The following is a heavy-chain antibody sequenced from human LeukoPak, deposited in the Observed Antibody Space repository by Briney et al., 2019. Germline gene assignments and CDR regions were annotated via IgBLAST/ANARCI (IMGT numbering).Heavy chain of an antibody. J-gene: IGHJ4*02. CDR2: ISYDGNTK. CDR1: GFTFSNYA. D-gene: IGHD1-26*01. CDR3: ARDLSTKYGQDY. Sequence: PGGSLRLSCAASGFTFSNYAFHWVRQAPGKGLEWLAFISYDGNTKYYADSVKGRFTVSRDDSKITLYLQMNSLRTEDTALYYCARDLSTKYGQDYWGQGTLVTVSS. V-gene: IGHV3-30-3*01.